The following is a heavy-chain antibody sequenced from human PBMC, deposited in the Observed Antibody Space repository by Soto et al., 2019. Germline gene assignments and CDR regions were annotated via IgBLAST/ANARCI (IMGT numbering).Heavy chain of an antibody. J-gene: IGHJ3*02. V-gene: IGHV4-34*01. CDR3: AAAGFGESDDAFDI. CDR1: GGSFSGYY. D-gene: IGHD3-10*01. Sequence: SETLSLTCAVYGGSFSGYYWSLIRQPQGKGLEWIGEINHSGSTNYNPSLKSRVTISVDTSKNQFSLKLSSVTAADTAVYYCAAAGFGESDDAFDIWGQGTMVTVSS. CDR2: INHSGST.